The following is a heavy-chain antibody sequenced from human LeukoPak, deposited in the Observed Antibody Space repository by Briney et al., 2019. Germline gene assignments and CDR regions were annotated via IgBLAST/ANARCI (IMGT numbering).Heavy chain of an antibody. Sequence: GGSPRLSCAASGFISSSYAMSWVRQAPGKGLEWVSAISGSGGSTYYADSVKGRFTISRDNSKNTLYLQMNSLRAEDTAVHYCAKDHQGDGSYGGYWGQGTLVTVSS. V-gene: IGHV3-23*01. CDR2: ISGSGGST. CDR1: GFISSSYA. CDR3: AKDHQGDGSYGGY. J-gene: IGHJ4*02. D-gene: IGHD1-26*01.